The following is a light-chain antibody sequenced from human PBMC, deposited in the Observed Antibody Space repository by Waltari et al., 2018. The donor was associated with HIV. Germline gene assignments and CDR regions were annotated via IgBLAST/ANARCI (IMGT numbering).Light chain of an antibody. Sequence: QSVLTQPPSASGTPGQRVTLSCSGSSSNIGSNTVNWSQQLPGTAPKLLIYSNNQRPSGVPDRFSGSKSGTSASLAISGLQSEDEADYYCAAWDDSLNGVVFGGGTKLTVL. CDR1: SSNIGSNT. CDR3: AAWDDSLNGVV. CDR2: SNN. V-gene: IGLV1-44*01. J-gene: IGLJ2*01.